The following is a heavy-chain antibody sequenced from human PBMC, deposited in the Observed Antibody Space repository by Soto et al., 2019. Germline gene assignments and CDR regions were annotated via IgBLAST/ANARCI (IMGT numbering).Heavy chain of an antibody. J-gene: IGHJ4*02. V-gene: IGHV4-39*01. Sequence: SETLSLTCAVSGGSISSSSYYWGWIRQPPGKGLEWIGSIYYSGRTYYNPSFKSRVTISIDTSKNQFSLKLSSVTATDTAVYYCARQRTTVVTQAYFDHWGQGALVTVSS. CDR1: GGSISSSSYY. CDR3: ARQRTTVVTQAYFDH. D-gene: IGHD2-21*02. CDR2: IYYSGRT.